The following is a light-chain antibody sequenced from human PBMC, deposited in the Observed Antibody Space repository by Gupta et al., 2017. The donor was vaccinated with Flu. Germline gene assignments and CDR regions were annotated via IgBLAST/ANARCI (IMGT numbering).Light chain of an antibody. CDR1: SPNIGAGYD. J-gene: IGLJ2*01. CDR3: QSYDSSLSGWGV. CDR2: GNS. V-gene: IGLV1-40*01. Sequence: QSVLTQPPSVSGAPGQRVTTSCTESSPNIGAGYDVHWYQQFPGTAPKLLIYGNSNRPSGVPDRFSGSKSGTSASLAITGLQAEDEADYYCQSYDSSLSGWGVFGGGTKLTVL.